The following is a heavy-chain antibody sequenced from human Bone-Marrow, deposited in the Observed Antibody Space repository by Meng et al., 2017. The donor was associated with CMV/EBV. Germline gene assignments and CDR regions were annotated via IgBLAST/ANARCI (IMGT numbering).Heavy chain of an antibody. CDR2: IRGISGSGDTT. D-gene: IGHD3-22*01. J-gene: IGHJ4*02. V-gene: IGHV3-23*01. CDR3: AKTGDYYDTNSGYAGHRPSYY. CDR1: GFAFSNYA. Sequence: GESLKISCAASGFAFSNYAMSWVRQAPGKGLEWVSGIRGISGSGDTTYYADSVKGRFTISRDNSKNTLYLQMNSLRAEDTAVYYCAKTGDYYDTNSGYAGHRPSYYWGQGTLVTVSS.